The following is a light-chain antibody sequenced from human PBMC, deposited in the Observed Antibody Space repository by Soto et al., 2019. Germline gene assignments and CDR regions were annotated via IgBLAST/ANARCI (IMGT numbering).Light chain of an antibody. CDR2: GAS. CDR1: QSVSSNS. CDR3: QQCDTSRTWT. J-gene: IGKJ1*01. Sequence: EIVLTQSPGTLSLSPGERATLSCRASQSVSSNSLAWYQQKPGQAPRLLIYGASSRASGIPDRFSGSGSGTDFTLTISRLEPEDFAVYYCQQCDTSRTWTFGQGTQVDIK. V-gene: IGKV3-20*01.